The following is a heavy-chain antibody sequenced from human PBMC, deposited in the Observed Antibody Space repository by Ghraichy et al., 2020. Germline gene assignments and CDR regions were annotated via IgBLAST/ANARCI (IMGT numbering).Heavy chain of an antibody. J-gene: IGHJ4*02. Sequence: ETLSLTCTVSGGSISSYYWSWIRQPPGKGLEWIGYIYYSGSTNYNPSLKSRVTISVDTSKNQFSLKLSSVTAADTAVYYCARGTLFDYWGQGTLVTVSS. CDR2: IYYSGST. CDR3: ARGTLFDY. V-gene: IGHV4-59*01. CDR1: GGSISSYY.